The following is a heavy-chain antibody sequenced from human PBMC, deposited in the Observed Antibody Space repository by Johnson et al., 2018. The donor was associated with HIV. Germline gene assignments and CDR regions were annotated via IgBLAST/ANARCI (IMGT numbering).Heavy chain of an antibody. CDR2: INGDGSGI. V-gene: IGHV3-74*01. J-gene: IGHJ3*02. Sequence: FSNYWMHWVRQGLGKGLVWVSRINGDGSGITYAESLKGRFTISRDNSKNTLYLQMNSLRAEDTAVYYCAKAMSVSSWEHRGAFDIWGQGTMVTVSS. CDR3: AKAMSVSSWEHRGAFDI. CDR1: FSNYW. D-gene: IGHD6-13*01.